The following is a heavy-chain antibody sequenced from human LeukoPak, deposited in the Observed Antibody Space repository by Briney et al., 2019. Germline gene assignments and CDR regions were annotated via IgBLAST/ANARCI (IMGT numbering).Heavy chain of an antibody. CDR3: ARGAVATFPFDI. Sequence: ASVKVSCKASGYTFTDYYMHWVRQAPEQGLEWMGIINPSGGSTSYAQKFQGRVTMTRDMSTSTVYMELSSLRSEDTAVYYCARGAVATFPFDIWGQGTMVTVSS. J-gene: IGHJ3*02. V-gene: IGHV1-46*01. D-gene: IGHD5-12*01. CDR1: GYTFTDYY. CDR2: INPSGGST.